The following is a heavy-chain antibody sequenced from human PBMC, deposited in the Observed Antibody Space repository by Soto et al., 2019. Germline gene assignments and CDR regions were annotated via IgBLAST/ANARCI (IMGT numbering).Heavy chain of an antibody. CDR1: GFTFSDSA. CDR2: IRSKTNNYAT. CDR3: VRPRYDGSGTPLDY. Sequence: RGSLRLYCAASGFTFSDSALHWVRQASGKGLEWVGRIRSKTNNYATAYAASVKGRFTISRDDTKNTAYLQMDSLKTEHTAVYYCVRPRYDGSGTPLDYWGQGALVTVSS. V-gene: IGHV3-73*01. D-gene: IGHD3-22*01. J-gene: IGHJ4*02.